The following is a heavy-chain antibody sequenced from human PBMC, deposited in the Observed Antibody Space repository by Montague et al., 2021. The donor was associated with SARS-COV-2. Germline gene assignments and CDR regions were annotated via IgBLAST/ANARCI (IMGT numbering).Heavy chain of an antibody. CDR2: ISTCCST. CDR1: GEPISGIF. CDR3: ARGVVADAPVVDY. V-gene: IGHV4-4*07. J-gene: IGHJ4*02. Sequence: SETLSLTCSVSGEPISGIFWNWIWQPPAQGLELIWRISTCCSTDYNPSLERRVTMSVYTSKNQFSLTVNSVTAADTAMYYCARGVVADAPVVDYWGRGTLVTVSS. D-gene: IGHD2-15*01.